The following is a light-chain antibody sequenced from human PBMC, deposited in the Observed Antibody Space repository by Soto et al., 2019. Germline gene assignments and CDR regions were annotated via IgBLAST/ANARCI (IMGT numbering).Light chain of an antibody. V-gene: IGLV1-44*01. CDR2: STN. J-gene: IGLJ3*02. CDR1: SSNIGSNI. CDR3: AAWDDILNGGV. Sequence: QSVLTQPPSASGTPGQRVTISCSGSSSNIGSNIVYWYQHLPGTAPKLLIYSTNQRPSGVPDRFSGSKSGTSASLAISGLQSEDEADYSCAAWDDILNGGVFGGGTKLTVL.